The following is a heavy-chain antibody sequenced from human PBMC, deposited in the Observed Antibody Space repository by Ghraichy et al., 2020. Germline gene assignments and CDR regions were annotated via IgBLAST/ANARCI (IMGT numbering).Heavy chain of an antibody. Sequence: ETLSLTCTVSGGSISSYYWSWIRQPAGKGLEWIGRIYTSGSTNYNPSLKSRVTMPVDTSKNQFSLKLSSVTAADTAVYYCARGSRSVWGVIQLDYWGQGTLVTVSS. D-gene: IGHD3-10*01. CDR2: IYTSGST. J-gene: IGHJ4*02. V-gene: IGHV4-4*07. CDR3: ARGSRSVWGVIQLDY. CDR1: GGSISSYY.